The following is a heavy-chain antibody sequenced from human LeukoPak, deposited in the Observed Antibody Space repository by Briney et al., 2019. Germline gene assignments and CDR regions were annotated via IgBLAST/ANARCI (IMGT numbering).Heavy chain of an antibody. CDR2: INHSGST. CDR3: LGAHFGF. Sequence: SETLSLTCAVYGGSFSGYYWSWIRQPSGKGLEWIGEINHSGSTNYNPSLKSRVTMSVDTSKNQFSLKLSSVTAADTAVYYCLGAHFGFWGQGTLVTVSS. J-gene: IGHJ4*02. CDR1: GGSFSGYY. V-gene: IGHV4-34*01.